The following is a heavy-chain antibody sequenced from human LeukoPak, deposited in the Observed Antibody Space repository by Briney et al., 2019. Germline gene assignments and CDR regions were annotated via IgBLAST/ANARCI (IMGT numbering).Heavy chain of an antibody. CDR3: VRDLNTVTTYYFDY. CDR1: GFTFSSYS. J-gene: IGHJ4*02. V-gene: IGHV3-21*01. Sequence: GGSLRLSXAASGFTFSSYSMNWVRQAPGKGLEWVSSISSSSSYIYYADSVKGRFTISRDNAKNSLYLQMNSLRAEDTAVYYCVRDLNTVTTYYFDYWGQGTLVTVSS. CDR2: ISSSSSYI. D-gene: IGHD4-17*01.